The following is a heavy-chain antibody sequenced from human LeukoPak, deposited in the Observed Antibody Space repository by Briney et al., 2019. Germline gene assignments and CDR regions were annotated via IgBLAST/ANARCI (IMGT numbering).Heavy chain of an antibody. CDR1: GYTFTGYY. Sequence: GASVKVSCKASGYTFTGYYMHWVRQAPGHGLEWMGWINPNSGGTNYAQKFQGRVTMTRDTSISTAYMELSRLRSDDTAVYYCAREYSSSWGVYYYYGMDVWGQGTTVTVSS. D-gene: IGHD6-13*01. V-gene: IGHV1-2*02. CDR3: AREYSSSWGVYYYYGMDV. CDR2: INPNSGGT. J-gene: IGHJ6*02.